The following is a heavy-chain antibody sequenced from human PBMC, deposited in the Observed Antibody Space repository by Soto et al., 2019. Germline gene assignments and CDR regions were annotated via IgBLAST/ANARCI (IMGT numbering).Heavy chain of an antibody. Sequence: PSEPMSLTCSVSGGSSSSGDYYWSWIRQPPGKGLEWIGYIYYSGSTYYNPSLKSRVTISVDTSKNQFSLKLSSVTAADTAVYYCARAVRYCSGGSCTGFDYWGQGTLVTVSS. V-gene: IGHV4-30-4*01. CDR1: GGSSSSGDYY. CDR3: ARAVRYCSGGSCTGFDY. CDR2: IYYSGST. D-gene: IGHD2-15*01. J-gene: IGHJ4*02.